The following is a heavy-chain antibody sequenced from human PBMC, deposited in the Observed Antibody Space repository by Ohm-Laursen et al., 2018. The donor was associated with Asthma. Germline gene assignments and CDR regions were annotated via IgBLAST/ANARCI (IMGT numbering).Heavy chain of an antibody. V-gene: IGHV4-59*01. CDR1: GASFSTYY. D-gene: IGHD2-2*01. J-gene: IGHJ5*02. CDR3: AREGCRSSSCESRHNWYDP. Sequence: SETLSLTCALSGASFSTYYWGWIRQPPGKGLEWIGYIYYTGSTTYNPSLKSRVAMAVDTTKNEISLKLSSVTAADTAVYYCAREGCRSSSCESRHNWYDPWGQGTLVTVSS. CDR2: IYYTGST.